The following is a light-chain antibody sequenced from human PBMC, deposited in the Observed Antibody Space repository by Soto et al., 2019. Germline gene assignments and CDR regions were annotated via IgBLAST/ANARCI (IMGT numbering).Light chain of an antibody. CDR3: CSYAGRYTYV. J-gene: IGLJ1*01. CDR1: SSDVGSYNF. Sequence: QSALTQPRSVSGSPGQSVSISCTGTSSDVGSYNFVSWYQQHPGKAPKVMIYDVSKRPSGVPDRFSGSKSGNTAYLTISGLQSEDEADYYCCSYAGRYTYVFGTGTKLTVL. CDR2: DVS. V-gene: IGLV2-11*01.